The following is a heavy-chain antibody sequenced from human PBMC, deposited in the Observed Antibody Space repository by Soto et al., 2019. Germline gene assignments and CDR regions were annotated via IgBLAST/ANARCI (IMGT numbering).Heavy chain of an antibody. V-gene: IGHV4-30-4*01. CDR2: IYYSGST. Sequence: SETLSLTCTVSGGSISSGDYYWSWIRQPPGKGLEWIGYIYYSGSTYYNPSLKSRVTISVDTSKNQFSLKLSSVTAADTAVYYCADYYDSSGYFDYWGQGTLVTVSS. D-gene: IGHD3-22*01. CDR3: ADYYDSSGYFDY. CDR1: GGSISSGDYY. J-gene: IGHJ4*02.